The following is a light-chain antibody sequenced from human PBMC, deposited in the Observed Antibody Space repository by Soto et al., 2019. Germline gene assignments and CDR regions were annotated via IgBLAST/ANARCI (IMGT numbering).Light chain of an antibody. CDR2: DAS. CDR3: QQYETFSGT. Sequence: DIQMTQSPSTLSPSVGDRVTITCRASQSISDSLAWYQQKPGKAPYLLISDASSLERGAPSRFSGSGSGTEFTLTISSLQPDDFATYYCQQYETFSGTFGPGTKVDI. CDR1: QSISDS. J-gene: IGKJ1*01. V-gene: IGKV1-5*01.